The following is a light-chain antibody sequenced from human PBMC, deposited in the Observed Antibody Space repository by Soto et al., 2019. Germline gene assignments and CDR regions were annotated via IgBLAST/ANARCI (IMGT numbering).Light chain of an antibody. CDR3: QSYDNSLSVYV. V-gene: IGLV1-47*02. CDR1: SANIGNNF. CDR2: SND. Sequence: QSVLTQPPSASGTPGQRVTISCSGRSANIGNNFVCWYQQLPGTAPKLLIYSNDQRPSGVPDRFSGSKSGTSASLAISGLQAEGEADYYCQSYDNSLSVYVFGTGTKVTVL. J-gene: IGLJ1*01.